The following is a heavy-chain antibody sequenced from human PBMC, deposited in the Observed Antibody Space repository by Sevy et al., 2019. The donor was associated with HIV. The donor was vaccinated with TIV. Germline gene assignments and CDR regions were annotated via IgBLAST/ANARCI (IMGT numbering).Heavy chain of an antibody. Sequence: GGSLRLSCATSGFIFRSYVMSWVRQAPGKGLQWISGISGSGGSTYYADSVKGRFTISRDNFRNTLSLEMNSLRAEDTAIYYCAKAKTDAAGFDYWGQGILVTVSS. D-gene: IGHD2-15*01. V-gene: IGHV3-23*01. CDR3: AKAKTDAAGFDY. CDR2: ISGSGGST. CDR1: GFIFRSYV. J-gene: IGHJ4*02.